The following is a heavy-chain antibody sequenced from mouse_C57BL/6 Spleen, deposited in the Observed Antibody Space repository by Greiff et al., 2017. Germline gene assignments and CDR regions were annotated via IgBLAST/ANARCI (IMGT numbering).Heavy chain of an antibody. CDR3: SRDYGNSYYFDY. Sequence: VQLQQPGAELVMPGASVKLSCKASGYTFSSYWMHWVKQRPGQGLEWSGETDPSDSYTNYNQKFKGKSTLTVDKSSSTAYMQLSSLTSEDSAVSYCSRDYGNSYYFDYWGQGTTLTVSS. D-gene: IGHD2-1*01. CDR1: GYTFSSYW. CDR2: TDPSDSYT. V-gene: IGHV1-69*01. J-gene: IGHJ2*01.